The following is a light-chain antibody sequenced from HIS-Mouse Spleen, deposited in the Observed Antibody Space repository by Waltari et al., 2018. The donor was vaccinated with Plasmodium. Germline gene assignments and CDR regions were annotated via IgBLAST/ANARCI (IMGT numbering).Light chain of an antibody. CDR3: YSTDSSCNHRV. V-gene: IGLV3-10*01. CDR2: EDS. J-gene: IGLJ3*02. CDR1: AWPKKY. Sequence: SYELTQPPSVSVSPGQTARITCSGDAWPKKYAYWYQQKSGQAPELVIYEDSKRPSGIPGRFSCVSSGTMATLTISGSEVEDEADYYWYSTDSSCNHRVFGGGTKLTVL.